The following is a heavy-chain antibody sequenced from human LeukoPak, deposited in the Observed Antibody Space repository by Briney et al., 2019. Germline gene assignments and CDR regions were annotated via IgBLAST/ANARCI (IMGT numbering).Heavy chain of an antibody. J-gene: IGHJ4*02. CDR3: AREVGARVFDY. CDR1: GGSIGSSSYY. V-gene: IGHV4-39*07. CDR2: VYYSGST. Sequence: SETLSLTCTVSGGSIGSSSYYWGWIRQPPGKGLEWIGSVYYSGSTYYNPSLKSRVTISVDASKNQFSLKLSSVTAADTAVYYCAREVGARVFDYWGQGTLVTVSS. D-gene: IGHD1-26*01.